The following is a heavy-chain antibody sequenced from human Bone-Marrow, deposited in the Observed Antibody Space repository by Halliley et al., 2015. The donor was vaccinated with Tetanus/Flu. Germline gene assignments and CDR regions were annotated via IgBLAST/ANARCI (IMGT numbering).Heavy chain of an antibody. CDR3: FRFSGKYDPDY. CDR2: IYEDGTGT. D-gene: IGHD3-10*01. Sequence: LIWVPRIYEDGTGTNYADSVKCRFTISRDNARNTLFLQMNILGAGDTAVYYCFRFSGKYDPDYWGQGTRVPLSS. V-gene: IGHV3-74*01. J-gene: IGHJ4*02.